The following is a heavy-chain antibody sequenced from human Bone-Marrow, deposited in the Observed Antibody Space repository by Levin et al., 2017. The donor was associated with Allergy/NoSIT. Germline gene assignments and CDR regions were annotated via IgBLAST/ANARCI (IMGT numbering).Heavy chain of an antibody. CDR1: GASISSGGYY. D-gene: IGHD2-8*02. J-gene: IGHJ5*02. Sequence: RSQTLSLTCTVSGASISSGGYYYHWIRQLPGKGLEWIGYVYYSGSTQYNPSLKSRISMTADSFENQFSLTLKSVTAADTAVYYCARDARYSTASAFDHWGQGILVTVSS. CDR3: ARDARYSTASAFDH. CDR2: VYYSGST. V-gene: IGHV4-31*03.